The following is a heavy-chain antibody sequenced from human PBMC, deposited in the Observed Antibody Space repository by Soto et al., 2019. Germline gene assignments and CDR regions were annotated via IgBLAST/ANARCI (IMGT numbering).Heavy chain of an antibody. CDR1: GLNFNIAW. CDR2: IKNNADGGTT. CDR3: TSMNDRDAFDI. V-gene: IGHV3-15*01. D-gene: IGHD1-1*01. J-gene: IGHJ3*02. Sequence: EELLVESGGGLVKRGGSLRLSCAASGLNFNIAWLSWVRQAPGKGLEWVGRIKNNADGGTTDTAAPVKDRITTSRDDSESTLYLQMNSLQTENTAIYYCTSMNDRDAFDIWGQGTMVTVSS.